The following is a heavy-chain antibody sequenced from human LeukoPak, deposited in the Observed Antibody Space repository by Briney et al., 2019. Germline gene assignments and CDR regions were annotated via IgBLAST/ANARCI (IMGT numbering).Heavy chain of an antibody. Sequence: PGRSLRLSCAASGFTFSSYGMHWVRQAPGKGLEWVAVIWYDGSNKYYADSVKGRFTISRDNSKNTLYLQMNSLRAEDTAVYYCAKETGGYSTPFDIWGQGTMVTVSS. D-gene: IGHD6-13*01. J-gene: IGHJ3*02. V-gene: IGHV3-33*06. CDR3: AKETGGYSTPFDI. CDR2: IWYDGSNK. CDR1: GFTFSSYG.